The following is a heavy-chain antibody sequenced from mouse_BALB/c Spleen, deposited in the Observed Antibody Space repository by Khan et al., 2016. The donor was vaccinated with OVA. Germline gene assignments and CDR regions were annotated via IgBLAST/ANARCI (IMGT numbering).Heavy chain of an antibody. Sequence: EVELVESGGDLVKPGGSLKLSCAASGFTFSTYGMSWVRQTPDKRLEWVATVSTGGGYTYYPDSVKGRFTISRDTAKNTLYLQMSGLKSEDTAMFYCTRLAYYYGSEGFTYWGQGTLVTVSA. J-gene: IGHJ3*01. CDR2: VSTGGGYT. D-gene: IGHD1-1*01. V-gene: IGHV5-6*01. CDR1: GFTFSTYG. CDR3: TRLAYYYGSEGFTY.